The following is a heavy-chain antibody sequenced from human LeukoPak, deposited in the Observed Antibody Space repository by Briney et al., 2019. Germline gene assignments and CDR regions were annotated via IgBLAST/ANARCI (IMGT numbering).Heavy chain of an antibody. CDR2: ISSSSSYI. CDR3: ARDNIVVATNFDY. V-gene: IGHV3-21*01. J-gene: IGHJ4*02. CDR1: GFTFSSYS. D-gene: IGHD2-21*02. Sequence: GGSLRLSCAASGFTFSSYSMNWVRQAPGKGLEWVSSISSSSSYIYYADSVKGRFTISRDNAKNSLYLQMNSLRAEDTAVYYCARDNIVVATNFDYWGQGTLVTVSS.